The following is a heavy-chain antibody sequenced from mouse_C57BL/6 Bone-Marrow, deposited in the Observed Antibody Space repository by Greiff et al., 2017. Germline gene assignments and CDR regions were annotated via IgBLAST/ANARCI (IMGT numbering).Heavy chain of an antibody. V-gene: IGHV1-67*01. CDR2: ISTYYGDA. D-gene: IGHD3-2*02. Sequence: VQLQQSGPELVRPGVSVKISCKGSGYTFTDYAMHWVKQSHAKSLEWIGVISTYYGDASYNEKFKGKATLTADKSSSTAYMELRSLTSEDSAVYFCARGGQLRLQGWFAYWGQGTLVTVSA. CDR1: GYTFTDYA. J-gene: IGHJ3*01. CDR3: ARGGQLRLQGWFAY.